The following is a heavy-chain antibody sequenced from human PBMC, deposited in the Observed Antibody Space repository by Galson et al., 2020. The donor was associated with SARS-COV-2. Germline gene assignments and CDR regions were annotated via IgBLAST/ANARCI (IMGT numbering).Heavy chain of an antibody. J-gene: IGHJ4*02. CDR2: INSGGST. D-gene: IGHD6-19*01. Sequence: QAGGSLRLSCAASGFTVSSNYMSWVRQAPGKGPEWVSVINSGGSTYYADSVKGRFTISRDNSKNTLYLQMNSLRAEDTAVYYCARDLMEAGSLDYWGQGTLVTVSS. V-gene: IGHV3-66*01. CDR3: ARDLMEAGSLDY. CDR1: GFTVSSNY.